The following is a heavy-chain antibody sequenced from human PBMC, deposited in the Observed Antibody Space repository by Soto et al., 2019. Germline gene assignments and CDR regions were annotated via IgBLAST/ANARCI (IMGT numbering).Heavy chain of an antibody. CDR2: ISEDGDST. Sequence: EVQLLESGGGLVQPGGSLRLSCGASGFTFSDNAITWVRQAPGKGLEWVSSISEDGDSTYYADSVKGRFTISRDNSKNTLFLQMSSLGAEDTAVYYCAQSLSTAVNYGLDVWGQGTSVTVSS. CDR3: AQSLSTAVNYGLDV. V-gene: IGHV3-23*01. D-gene: IGHD2-2*01. CDR1: GFTFSDNA. J-gene: IGHJ6*02.